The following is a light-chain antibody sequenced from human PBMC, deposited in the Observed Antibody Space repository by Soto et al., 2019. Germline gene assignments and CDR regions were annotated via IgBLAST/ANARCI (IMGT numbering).Light chain of an antibody. CDR2: GVS. J-gene: IGKJ1*01. Sequence: EIVLTQSPGTLSLSPGERATLSCRASQTVSTNYLAWYQQKPGQAPRLLIYGVSTRATGISAGFSGSGSGTDFTLTISRLEPEDVAVYYCQQYEAVVTFGQGTKVDIK. V-gene: IGKV3-20*01. CDR3: QQYEAVVT. CDR1: QTVSTNY.